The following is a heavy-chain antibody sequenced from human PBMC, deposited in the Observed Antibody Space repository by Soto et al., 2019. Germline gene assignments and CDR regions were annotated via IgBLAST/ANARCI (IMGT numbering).Heavy chain of an antibody. D-gene: IGHD4-17*01. J-gene: IGHJ1*01. V-gene: IGHV4-59*01. CDR2: IYYSGST. CDR3: ERDGWIGEPYYFQH. CDR1: GGSISSYY. Sequence: SETLSLTFTVSGGSISSYYWSWIRQPPGKGQEWIGYIYYSGSTNYNPSLKSRVTISVDTSKNQFSLKLSSVTAADTAVYYCERDGWIGEPYYFQHWGQGILVTVS.